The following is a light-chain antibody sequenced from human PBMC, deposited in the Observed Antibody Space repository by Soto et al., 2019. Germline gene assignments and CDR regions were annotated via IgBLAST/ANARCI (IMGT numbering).Light chain of an antibody. CDR2: EVS. V-gene: IGLV2-14*01. Sequence: QSVLTQPASVSGSPGQSITISCTGTSSDVGGYNYVSWYQQHPGKAPKLMIYEVSNRPSGFSTRFSGSKSGNTASLTISGLQAEDEADYYCSSYTSSTTRVFGGGTKLTVL. CDR1: SSDVGGYNY. CDR3: SSYTSSTTRV. J-gene: IGLJ2*01.